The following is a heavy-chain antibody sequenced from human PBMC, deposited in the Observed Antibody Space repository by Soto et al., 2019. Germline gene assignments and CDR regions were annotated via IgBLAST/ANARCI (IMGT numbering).Heavy chain of an antibody. D-gene: IGHD6-13*01. J-gene: IGHJ4*02. CDR1: GGSISSGDYY. V-gene: IGHV4-30-4*02. CDR3: ASALSAAGFVDH. Sequence: SETLSLTCSVSGGSISSGDYYWSWIRQPPGKGLEWIGYVFHSGSTYYNPSLKSRVTISVDTSKNQFSLRLSSVTAADTAVYYCASALSAAGFVDHWGQGTLVTVSS. CDR2: VFHSGST.